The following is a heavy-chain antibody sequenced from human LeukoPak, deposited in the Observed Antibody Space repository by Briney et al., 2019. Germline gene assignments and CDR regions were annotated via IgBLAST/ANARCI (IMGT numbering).Heavy chain of an antibody. CDR2: IKQDGSEK. V-gene: IGHV3-7*01. CDR1: GFTFSSYW. Sequence: PGGSLRLSCAASGFTFSSYWMSWVRQAPGKGLEWVANIKQDGSEKYYVDSVKGRFTISRDNAKNSLYLQMNSLRAEDTAVYYCARDPTMVRGVQWNYFDYWGQGTLVTVSS. J-gene: IGHJ4*02. CDR3: ARDPTMVRGVQWNYFDY. D-gene: IGHD3-10*01.